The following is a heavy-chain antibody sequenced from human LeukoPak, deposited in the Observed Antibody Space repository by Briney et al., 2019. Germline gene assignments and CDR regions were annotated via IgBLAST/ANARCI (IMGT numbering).Heavy chain of an antibody. CDR3: ARGRTMVRGVNPSPSGY. D-gene: IGHD3-10*01. V-gene: IGHV1-8*01. J-gene: IGHJ4*02. CDR1: GYTFTSYD. Sequence: ASVQVSCKASGYTFTSYDINWVRQPTAQGLEWMGWMNHNSGNTGYAQKFQGRVTMTRNTSISTAYMELSRLRSEDTAVYYCARGRTMVRGVNPSPSGYWGQGTLVTVSS. CDR2: MNHNSGNT.